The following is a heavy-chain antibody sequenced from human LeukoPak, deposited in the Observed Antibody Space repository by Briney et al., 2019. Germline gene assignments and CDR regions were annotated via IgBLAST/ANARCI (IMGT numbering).Heavy chain of an antibody. CDR1: GFTFSSYW. V-gene: IGHV3-48*04. CDR2: ISSSGSTI. CDR3: AREGDSGYGYYFDY. Sequence: PGGSLRLSCAASGFTFSSYWMNWVRQAPGKGLEWVSYISSSGSTIYYADSVKGRFTISRDNAKNSLYLQMNSLRAEDTAVYYCAREGDSGYGYYFDYWGQGTLVTVSS. D-gene: IGHD5-12*01. J-gene: IGHJ4*02.